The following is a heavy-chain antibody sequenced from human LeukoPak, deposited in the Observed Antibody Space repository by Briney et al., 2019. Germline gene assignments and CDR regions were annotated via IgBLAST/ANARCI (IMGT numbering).Heavy chain of an antibody. J-gene: IGHJ1*01. Sequence: QPGGSLRLSCAASGFTFSSYGMHWVRQAPGKGLEWVAVISYDGSNKYYADSVKGQFTISRDNSKNTLYLQMNSLRAEDTAVYYCAKVRARFLLESEYFQHWGQGTLVTVSS. CDR1: GFTFSSYG. CDR2: ISYDGSNK. CDR3: AKVRARFLLESEYFQH. D-gene: IGHD3-3*01. V-gene: IGHV3-30*18.